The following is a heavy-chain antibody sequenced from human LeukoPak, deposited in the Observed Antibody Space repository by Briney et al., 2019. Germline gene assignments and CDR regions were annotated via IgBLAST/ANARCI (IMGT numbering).Heavy chain of an antibody. J-gene: IGHJ3*02. Sequence: ASVKVSCKVSGYTLTELSMHWVRQAPGKGLEWMGGFDPEDGETIYAQKFQGRVTITTDESTSTAYMELSSLRSEDTAVYYCARHHYDYAFDIWGQGTMVTVSS. CDR2: FDPEDGET. CDR3: ARHHYDYAFDI. D-gene: IGHD3-22*01. V-gene: IGHV1-24*01. CDR1: GYTLTELS.